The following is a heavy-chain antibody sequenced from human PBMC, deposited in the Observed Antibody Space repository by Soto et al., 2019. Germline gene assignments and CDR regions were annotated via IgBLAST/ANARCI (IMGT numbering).Heavy chain of an antibody. Sequence: EVQLVESGGGLVQPGGSLRLSCAASGFTVSNNYLCWVRQAPGKGLEWVSLSYSGGVTHYADSVRGRFTISSDNARNPLYLQMKRLRADDTAVYYCTTMGTTVITSLWYLGPGTLVSVSS. CDR1: GFTVSNNY. V-gene: IGHV3-66*01. CDR2: SYSGGVT. D-gene: IGHD4-17*01. CDR3: TTMGTTVITSLWY. J-gene: IGHJ4*02.